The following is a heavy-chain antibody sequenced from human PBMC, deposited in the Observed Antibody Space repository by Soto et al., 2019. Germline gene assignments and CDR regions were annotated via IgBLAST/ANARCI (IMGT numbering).Heavy chain of an antibody. J-gene: IGHJ2*01. CDR2: IYYSGST. D-gene: IGHD2-2*01. V-gene: IGHV4-30-4*01. CDR3: ARILGYCISTSCEGYWYFDL. Sequence: QVQLQESGPGLVKPSQTLSLTCTVSGGSISSGDYYWSWIRQPPGKGLEWIGYIYYSGSTYYNPSLKSRVTISVDTSKNQFSLKLSSVTAADTAVYYCARILGYCISTSCEGYWYFDLWGRGTLVTVSS. CDR1: GGSISSGDYY.